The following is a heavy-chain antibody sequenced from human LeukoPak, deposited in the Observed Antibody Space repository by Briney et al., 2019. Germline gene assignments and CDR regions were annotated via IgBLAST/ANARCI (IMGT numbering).Heavy chain of an antibody. CDR2: VYNSGTT. J-gene: IGHJ4*02. CDR3: ARDAY. CDR1: GVSIGSHY. Sequence: SETLSLTCTVSGVSIGSHYWSWIRQSPGKGLEWIGCVYNSGTTVYNPSLTVRVTISVDTSKNQYSLNLRSVTAADAAVYYCARDAYWGQGILVTVSS. V-gene: IGHV4-59*11.